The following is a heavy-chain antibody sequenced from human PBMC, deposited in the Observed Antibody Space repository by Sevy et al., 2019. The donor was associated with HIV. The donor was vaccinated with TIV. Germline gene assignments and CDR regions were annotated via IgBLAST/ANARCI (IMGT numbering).Heavy chain of an antibody. D-gene: IGHD6-13*01. CDR2: IKSKTDGGTT. CDR1: AFTFSTW. CDR3: TADRASSWNFYYGMDV. Sequence: GGSLRLSCAASAFTFSTWMSWVRQAPGKGLEWVGRIKSKTDGGTTDYAAPVKDRFTISRDDSTNTLYLQMNSLKTEDTAVYYCTADRASSWNFYYGMDVWGQGTTVTVSS. V-gene: IGHV3-15*07. J-gene: IGHJ6*02.